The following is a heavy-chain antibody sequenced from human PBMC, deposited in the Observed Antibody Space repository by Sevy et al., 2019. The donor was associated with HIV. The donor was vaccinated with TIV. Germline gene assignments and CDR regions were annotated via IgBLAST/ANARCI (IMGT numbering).Heavy chain of an antibody. Sequence: ASVKVSCKASGYTFTSYDINWVRQATGQGLEWMVWMNPNSGNTGYAQKFQGRVTMTRNTSISTAYMELSSLRSEDTAVYYRARGPRTWWVDYWGQGTLVTVSS. D-gene: IGHD2-8*02. CDR1: GYTFTSYD. V-gene: IGHV1-8*01. CDR2: MNPNSGNT. CDR3: ARGPRTWWVDY. J-gene: IGHJ4*02.